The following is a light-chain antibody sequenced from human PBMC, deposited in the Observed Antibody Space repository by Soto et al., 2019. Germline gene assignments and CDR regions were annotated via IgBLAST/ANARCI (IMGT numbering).Light chain of an antibody. J-gene: IGKJ1*01. CDR2: GAS. V-gene: IGKV3-20*01. Sequence: EIVMTQSTATLSVSPGARATLSCRASQSVSSNLAWYQQKPGQAPRLLIYGASTRATAIPDRFSGSGSGTDFSLTITRLEPEDFAVYYCQHYGSSPKNFGQGTKVDIK. CDR1: QSVSSN. CDR3: QHYGSSPKN.